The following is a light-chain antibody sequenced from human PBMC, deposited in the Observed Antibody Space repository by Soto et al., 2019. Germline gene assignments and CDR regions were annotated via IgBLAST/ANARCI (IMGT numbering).Light chain of an antibody. CDR3: CSYAGDSAWV. CDR1: SSDVGSYNF. V-gene: IGLV2-23*01. CDR2: EGS. Sequence: QSVLTQPASVSGSPGQSITISCTGTSSDVGSYNFVSWYQQHPGKAPKLMIYEGSKRPSGVSNRFSGSKSGNTASLTISGLQAEDEADYYRCSYAGDSAWVFGGGTKLTVL. J-gene: IGLJ3*02.